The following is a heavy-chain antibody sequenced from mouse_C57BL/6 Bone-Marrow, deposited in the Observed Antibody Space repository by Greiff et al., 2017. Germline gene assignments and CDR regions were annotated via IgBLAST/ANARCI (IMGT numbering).Heavy chain of an antibody. V-gene: IGHV1-64*01. Sequence: VQLQQPGAELVKPGASVKLSCKASGYTFTSYWMHWVKQRPGQGLEWIGMIHPNSGSTNYNEKFKSKATLTVDKSSSTAYMQLSSLTSEDSAVYYCAREARQLRLRFAYWGQGTLVTVSA. CDR1: GYTFTSYW. D-gene: IGHD3-2*02. J-gene: IGHJ3*01. CDR3: AREARQLRLRFAY. CDR2: IHPNSGST.